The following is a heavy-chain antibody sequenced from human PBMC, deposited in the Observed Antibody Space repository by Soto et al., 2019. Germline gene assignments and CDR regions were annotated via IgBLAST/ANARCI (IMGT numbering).Heavy chain of an antibody. V-gene: IGHV4-39*01. CDR2: IYYSGST. D-gene: IGHD3-22*01. CDR3: AKYFYDSSGFMIRSAFDI. Sequence: SETLSLTCTVSGGSISSSSYYWGWIRQPPGKGLEWIGSIYYSGSTYYNPSLKSRVTISVDTSKNQFSLKLSSVTAADTAVYYCAKYFYDSSGFMIRSAFDIWGQGTMVTVSS. J-gene: IGHJ3*02. CDR1: GGSISSSSYY.